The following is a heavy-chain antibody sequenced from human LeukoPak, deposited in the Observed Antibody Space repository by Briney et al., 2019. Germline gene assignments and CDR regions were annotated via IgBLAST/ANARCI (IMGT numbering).Heavy chain of an antibody. J-gene: IGHJ6*02. CDR3: AREIQLWFPDEYGMDV. V-gene: IGHV4-39*07. CDR1: GGSISSDYYY. D-gene: IGHD5-18*01. CDR2: INHSGST. Sequence: SETLSLTCTVSGGSISSDYYYWSWIRQPPGKGLEWIGEINHSGSTNYNPSLKSRVTISVDTSKNQFSLKLSSVTAADTAVYYCAREIQLWFPDEYGMDVWGQGATVTVSS.